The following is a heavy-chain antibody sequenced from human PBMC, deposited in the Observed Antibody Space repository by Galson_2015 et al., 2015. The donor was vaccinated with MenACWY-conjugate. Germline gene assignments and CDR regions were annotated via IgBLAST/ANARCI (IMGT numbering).Heavy chain of an antibody. Sequence: SLRLSCAVSGFSVTVNCLSWVRQAPGKGQEWIAMVGRSGATIYAASARGRFTVSWDNFKNTVIRQMNSRRAEEAAGYRWSRGYDWCSDFRAWGQGAPVTASS. J-gene: IGHJ1*01. D-gene: IGHD2-8*01. CDR2: VGRSGAT. CDR3: SRGYDWCSDFRA. V-gene: IGHV3-53*01. CDR1: GFSVTVNC.